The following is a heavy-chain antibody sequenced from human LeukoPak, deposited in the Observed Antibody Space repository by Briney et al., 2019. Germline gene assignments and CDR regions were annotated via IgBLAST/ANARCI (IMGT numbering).Heavy chain of an antibody. J-gene: IGHJ4*02. CDR1: GFTFSDNY. CDR3: TTELDIRPNHY. CDR2: IKRKSDGGTT. Sequence: GGSLRLSCAASGFTFSDNYMTWVRQAPGKGLEWVGRIKRKSDGGTTDYAAPVKGRFTISRDDSKKTLYLQMNSLKSEDTAVYYCTTELDIRPNHYWGQGTLVTVSS. D-gene: IGHD3-22*01. V-gene: IGHV3-15*01.